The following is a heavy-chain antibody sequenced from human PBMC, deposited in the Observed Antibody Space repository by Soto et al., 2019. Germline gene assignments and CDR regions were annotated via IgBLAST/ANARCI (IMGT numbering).Heavy chain of an antibody. CDR1: GFTFSDYY. V-gene: IGHV3-11*01. CDR2: ISSSGSTI. D-gene: IGHD2-15*01. Sequence: PGGSLRLSCAASGFTFSDYYMSWIRQAPGKGLEWVSYISSSGSTIYYADSVKGRFTISRDNAKNSLYLQMNSLRAEDTAVYYCARDLCSGGSCYTWFHDAFDIWGQGTMVT. CDR3: ARDLCSGGSCYTWFHDAFDI. J-gene: IGHJ3*02.